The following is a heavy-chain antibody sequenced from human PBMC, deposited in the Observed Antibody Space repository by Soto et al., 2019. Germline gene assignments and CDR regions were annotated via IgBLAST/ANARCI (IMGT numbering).Heavy chain of an antibody. V-gene: IGHV2-5*02. CDR2: IYWDDAK. D-gene: IGHD3-10*01. Sequence: QITLKESGPTLVKPTQTLTLTCAFSGFSLTTSGVGVGWNRQPPGKALEWLALIYWDDAKRYSPSLKSRLTITKDSSRNPVVLTMNNMDPVDTSTYFCAHTDGFGALDYWGQGTLVTVSS. J-gene: IGHJ4*02. CDR1: GFSLTTSGVG. CDR3: AHTDGFGALDY.